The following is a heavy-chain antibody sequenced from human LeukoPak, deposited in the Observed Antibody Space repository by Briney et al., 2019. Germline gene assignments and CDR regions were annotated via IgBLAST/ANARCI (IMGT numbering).Heavy chain of an antibody. CDR2: IYYRGSI. CDR1: GGSISSSSYY. CDR3: ARYKWNYAHGDY. Sequence: SETLSLTCTVSGGSISSSSYYWGWIRQPPGKGLEWIGSIYYRGSISYSPSLKRRVPISVDTSKNHFSLKLTSATAADTAVYYCARYKWNYAHGDYWGQGTLVTVSS. V-gene: IGHV4-39*07. D-gene: IGHD1-1*01. J-gene: IGHJ4*02.